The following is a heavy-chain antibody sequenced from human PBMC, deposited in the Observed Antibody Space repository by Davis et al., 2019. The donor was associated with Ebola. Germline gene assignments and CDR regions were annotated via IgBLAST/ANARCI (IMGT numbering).Heavy chain of an antibody. J-gene: IGHJ4*02. CDR3: AREGDYYDSSGYYGY. Sequence: GSLRLSCAVYGGSFSGYYWSWIRQPPGKGLEWIGEINHSESTNYNPSLKSRVTISVDMSKDQFSLKLSSVTAADTAVYYCAREGDYYDSSGYYGYWGQGTLVTVSS. D-gene: IGHD3-22*01. CDR1: GGSFSGYY. CDR2: INHSEST. V-gene: IGHV4-34*01.